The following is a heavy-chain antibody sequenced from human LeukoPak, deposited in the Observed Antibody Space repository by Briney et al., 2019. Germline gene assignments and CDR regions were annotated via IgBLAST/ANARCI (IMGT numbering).Heavy chain of an antibody. CDR2: IYSDGSS. D-gene: IGHD5-24*01. Sequence: SETLPLTCTVSGGSISIGGYYWSWIRQPAGKGLEWIGRIYSDGSSNCSPSLKSRVTISIDTSKNQFSLNLSSVTAADTAVYFCARVIRRDPYNYDGFDIWGQGTMVTVFS. J-gene: IGHJ3*02. CDR1: GGSISIGGYY. CDR3: ARVIRRDPYNYDGFDI. V-gene: IGHV4-61*02.